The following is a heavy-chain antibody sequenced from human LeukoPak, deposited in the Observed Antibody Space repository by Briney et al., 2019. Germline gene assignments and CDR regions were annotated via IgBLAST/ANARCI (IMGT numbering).Heavy chain of an antibody. D-gene: IGHD5-24*01. CDR1: GFTISTYA. J-gene: IGHJ4*02. CDR2: ITSSGATT. Sequence: GGSLRLSCAASGFTISTYAMTWVRQAPGKGLEWVSSITSSGATTYYADSVKDRFTISRDISKNTLYLQMNSLTAEDSAVYYCAKEFIAGDGHVDCDSWGQGTLVTVSS. CDR3: AKEFIAGDGHVDCDS. V-gene: IGHV3-23*01.